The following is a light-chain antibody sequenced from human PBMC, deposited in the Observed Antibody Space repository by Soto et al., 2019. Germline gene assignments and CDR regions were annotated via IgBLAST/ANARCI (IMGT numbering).Light chain of an antibody. CDR1: QSISGY. V-gene: IGKV3-11*01. CDR3: QQRNYWQVT. CDR2: DVS. Sequence: LALTPGEIAPLSYRASQSISGYLAWYQQKHGQAPRLLIYDVSNRANGIPARFSGSGSGTDFTLTISSLEPEDFAIYYCQQRNYWQVTFGQGTRLEIK. J-gene: IGKJ5*01.